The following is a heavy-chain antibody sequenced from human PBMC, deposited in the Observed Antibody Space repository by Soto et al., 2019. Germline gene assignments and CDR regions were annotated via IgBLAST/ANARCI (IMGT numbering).Heavy chain of an antibody. CDR2: IYVTGAV. CDR1: GSALNSGNYY. J-gene: IGHJ5*02. CDR3: ARLRIATNNYKWFDP. D-gene: IGHD2-21*01. V-gene: IGHV4-31*03. Sequence: SETLCLTCSVSGSALNSGNYYWSWIRQVPGKGLEWIGHIYVTGAVDYNPSLRDRITISQDTSERQFSLNLRLVTAADTAVYYCARLRIATNNYKWFDPWGQGTLVTVSS.